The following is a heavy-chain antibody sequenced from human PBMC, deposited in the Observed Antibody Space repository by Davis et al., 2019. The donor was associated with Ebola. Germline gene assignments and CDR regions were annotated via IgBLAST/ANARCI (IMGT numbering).Heavy chain of an antibody. CDR1: GGSFSGYY. D-gene: IGHD1-26*01. Sequence: SETLSLTCAVYGGSFSGYYWNWIRQPPGKGLEWIGEINHSGSTNYNPSLKSRVTISVDTSKNQFSLKLSSVTAADTAVYYCARGEWELLFDAFDIWGQGTMVTVSS. CDR2: INHSGST. J-gene: IGHJ3*02. CDR3: ARGEWELLFDAFDI. V-gene: IGHV4-34*01.